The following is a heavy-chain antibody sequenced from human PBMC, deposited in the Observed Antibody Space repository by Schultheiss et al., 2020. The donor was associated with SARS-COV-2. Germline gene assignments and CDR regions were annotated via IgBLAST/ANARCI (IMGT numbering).Heavy chain of an antibody. CDR3: AREVVAATMGNEKHDAFDI. V-gene: IGHV4-31*03. CDR2: IYYSGST. CDR1: GGSISSGGYY. D-gene: IGHD2-15*01. Sequence: SETLSLTCTVSGGSISSGGYYWSWIRQHPGKGLEWIGYIYYSGSTYYNPSLKSRVTISVDTSKNQFSLKLSSVTAADTAVYYCAREVVAATMGNEKHDAFDIWGQGTTVTVSS. J-gene: IGHJ3*02.